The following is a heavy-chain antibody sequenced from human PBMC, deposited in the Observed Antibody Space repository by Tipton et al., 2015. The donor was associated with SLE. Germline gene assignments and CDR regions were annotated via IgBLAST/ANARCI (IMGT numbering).Heavy chain of an antibody. J-gene: IGHJ4*02. CDR3: ARAPTTVQGVILYYFDY. V-gene: IGHV1-2*02. D-gene: IGHD3-10*01. CDR2: INPNSGGT. CDR1: GYTFTGYY. Sequence: QLVQSGAEVKKPGASVKVSCKASGYTFTGYYMHWVRQAPGQGLEWMGWINPNSGGTNYAQKFQGRVTMTRDTSISTAYMELSRLRSDDTAVYYCARAPTTVQGVILYYFDYWGQGTLVTVSS.